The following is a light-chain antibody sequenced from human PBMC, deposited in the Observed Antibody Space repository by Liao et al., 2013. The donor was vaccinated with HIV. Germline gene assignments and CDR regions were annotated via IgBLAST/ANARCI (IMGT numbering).Light chain of an antibody. Sequence: SYVLTQPPSVSVAPGKTATITCGGNNIGTNSVHWYQQRPGQAPVLVIYYDNDRPSGIPERFSGSSSGTTVTLTISGVQAEDEADYYCQSGDSSGTCPVFGGGTKLTVL. CDR2: YDN. CDR1: NIGTNS. CDR3: QSGDSSGTCPV. J-gene: IGLJ3*02. V-gene: IGLV3-21*01.